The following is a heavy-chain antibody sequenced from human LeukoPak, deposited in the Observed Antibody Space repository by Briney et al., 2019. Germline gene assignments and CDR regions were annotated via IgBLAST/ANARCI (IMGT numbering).Heavy chain of an antibody. Sequence: PGGSLRLSCAASGFTFSRYWMSWVRQAPGKGLEWVANIKQDGSEIYYVASVKGRFTVSRDNAKNSLSLQMNSLRADDTAVYYCARHWWDNSGSYHFDTGAREPWSPSPQ. V-gene: IGHV3-7*05. CDR1: GFTFSRYW. D-gene: IGHD6-19*01. CDR2: IKQDGSEI. CDR3: ARHWWDNSGSYHFDT. J-gene: IGHJ4*02.